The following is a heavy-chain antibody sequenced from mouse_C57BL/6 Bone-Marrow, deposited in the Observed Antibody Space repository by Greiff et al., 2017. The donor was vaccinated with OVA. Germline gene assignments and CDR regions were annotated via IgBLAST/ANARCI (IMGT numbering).Heavy chain of an antibody. CDR3: ARGGIDRYWYFDV. J-gene: IGHJ1*03. V-gene: IGHV1-9*01. CDR2: ILPGSGST. Sequence: VQLQQSGAELMKPGASVKLSCKATGYTFTGYWIEWVKQRPGHGIEWIGEILPGSGSTNYNEKFKGRATFTADTSSNTAYMQFSSLATDDSAIYYCARGGIDRYWYFDVWGTGTTVTVSS. CDR1: GYTFTGYW.